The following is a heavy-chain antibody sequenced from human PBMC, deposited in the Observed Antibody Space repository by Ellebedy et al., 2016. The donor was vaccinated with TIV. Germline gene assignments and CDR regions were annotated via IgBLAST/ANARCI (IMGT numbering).Heavy chain of an antibody. CDR2: INPSGCST. CDR1: GYTFTSYY. J-gene: IGHJ5*02. CDR3: AREPYDTGLSAFDP. Sequence: ASVKVSCKASGYTFTSYYIHWVRQAPGQGLEWMGLINPSGCSTSYAQKFQGRVTMTRDTSTSTVYMELSSLRSEDTAVYYCAREPYDTGLSAFDPWGQGTLVTVSS. D-gene: IGHD2-8*02. V-gene: IGHV1-46*01.